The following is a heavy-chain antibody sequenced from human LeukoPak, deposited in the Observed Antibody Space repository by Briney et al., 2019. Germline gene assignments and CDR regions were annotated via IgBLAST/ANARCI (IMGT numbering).Heavy chain of an antibody. D-gene: IGHD3-10*01. CDR3: ARGKVFGYYYYYMDV. CDR2: IYSGGST. Sequence: PGGSLRLSCAASGFTVSSNYMSWVRQAPGKGLGWVSVIYSGGSTYYADSVKGRFTISRDNSKNTLYLQMNSLRAEDTAVYYCARGKVFGYYYYYMDVWGKGTTVTVSS. CDR1: GFTVSSNY. J-gene: IGHJ6*03. V-gene: IGHV3-53*01.